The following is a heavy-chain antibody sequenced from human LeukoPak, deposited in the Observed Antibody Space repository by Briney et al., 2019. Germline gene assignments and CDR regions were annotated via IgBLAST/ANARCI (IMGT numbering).Heavy chain of an antibody. V-gene: IGHV1-2*04. CDR1: GYTFTGYY. CDR2: INPNSGGT. Sequence: ASVKVSCKASGYTFTGYYMHWVRQAPGQGLEWMGWINPNSGGTNYAQKFQGWVTMTRDTSISTAYMELSRLRSDDTAVYYCARGPDYFHNRYFDYWGQGTLVTVSS. J-gene: IGHJ4*02. CDR3: ARGPDYFHNRYFDY. D-gene: IGHD1-14*01.